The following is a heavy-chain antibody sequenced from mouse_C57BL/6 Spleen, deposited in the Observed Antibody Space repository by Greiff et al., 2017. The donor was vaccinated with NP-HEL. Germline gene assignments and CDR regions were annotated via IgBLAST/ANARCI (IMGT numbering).Heavy chain of an antibody. V-gene: IGHV1-78*01. Sequence: VQLQQSDAELVKPGASVKISCKVSGYTFTDHTIHWMKQRPEQGLEWIGYIYPRDGSTKYNEKFKGKATLTADKSSSTAYMQLNSLTSEDSAVYVCARERTYDYDGYYAMDYWGQGTSVTVSS. D-gene: IGHD2-4*01. CDR1: GYTFTDHT. CDR3: ARERTYDYDGYYAMDY. J-gene: IGHJ4*01. CDR2: IYPRDGST.